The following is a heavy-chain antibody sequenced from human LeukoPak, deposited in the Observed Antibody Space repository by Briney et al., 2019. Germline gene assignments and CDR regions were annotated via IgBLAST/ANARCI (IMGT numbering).Heavy chain of an antibody. D-gene: IGHD5-24*01. J-gene: IGHJ4*02. V-gene: IGHV3-23*01. CDR1: GFTFSSSA. Sequence: GGSLRLSCAASGFTFSSSAMSWVRQAPGKGLEWVSNISGRGSGGSTYYVESVKCRFNISRDNAKNTMYLQMNSLRSEDTAVYCCEKSGYNRFDYWGQGTLVTVFS. CDR3: EKSGYNRFDY. CDR2: ISGRGSGGST.